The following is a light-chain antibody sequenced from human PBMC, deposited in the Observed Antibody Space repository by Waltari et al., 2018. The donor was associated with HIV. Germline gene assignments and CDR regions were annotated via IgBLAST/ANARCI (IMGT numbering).Light chain of an antibody. Sequence: DIQMTQSPSSVSASVGDIVTITCRASQDISSWLAWYQQKPGKAPKLLIFAASSLQSGVPSRFSGSGSETDFALTISSLRSEDFATYYCQQGNSFPLTFGGGTKVEIK. J-gene: IGKJ4*01. V-gene: IGKV1-12*01. CDR2: AAS. CDR1: QDISSW. CDR3: QQGNSFPLT.